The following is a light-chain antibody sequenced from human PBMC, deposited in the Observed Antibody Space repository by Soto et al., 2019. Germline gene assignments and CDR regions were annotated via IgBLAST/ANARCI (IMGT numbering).Light chain of an antibody. J-gene: IGLJ1*01. V-gene: IGLV2-11*01. CDR3: CSYAGSYTDYV. CDR1: SSDVGGHNY. Sequence: QSALTQPRSVSGAPGQSVTISCTGTSSDVGGHNYVSWYQQHPGKAPKLMIYDVSKRPSGVPDRFSGSKSGNTASLTISGLQAEDEADYYCCSYAGSYTDYVFGSGTKVTVL. CDR2: DVS.